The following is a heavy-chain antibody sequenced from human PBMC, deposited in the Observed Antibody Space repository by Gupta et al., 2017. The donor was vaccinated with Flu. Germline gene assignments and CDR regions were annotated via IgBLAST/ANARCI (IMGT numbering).Heavy chain of an antibody. D-gene: IGHD2-21*01. CDR2: ISGGTT. J-gene: IGHJ1*01. Sequence: EVHLLESGGDLAQPGGSLRLSCAASGFTFSALGMRWVRQAPGKGLEWVSTISGGTTYYAESVKGRFTISRDTSKNTLFLQMNSLRAEDTAIYYCVKDAGYGEYAFWGQGTLVTVSS. CDR1: GFTFSALG. V-gene: IGHV3-23*01. CDR3: VKDAGYGEYAF.